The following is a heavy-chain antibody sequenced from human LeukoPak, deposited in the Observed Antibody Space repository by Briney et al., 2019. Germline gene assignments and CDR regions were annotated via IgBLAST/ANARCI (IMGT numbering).Heavy chain of an antibody. J-gene: IGHJ5*02. CDR1: GNDFSDFY. CDR2: INPHSRAT. CDR3: VTTSVTHTRDP. Sequence: ASVKVSCKASGNDFSDFYFNWVRQAPGRGLEWVGWINPHSRATHYAQRFRGRVTMEATITTAYMELNSLTSDDTVVYYCVTTSVTHTRDPWGQGTLATVSS. D-gene: IGHD5/OR15-5a*01. V-gene: IGHV1-2*02.